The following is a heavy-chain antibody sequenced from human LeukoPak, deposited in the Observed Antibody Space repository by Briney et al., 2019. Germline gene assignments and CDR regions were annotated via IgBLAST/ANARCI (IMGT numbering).Heavy chain of an antibody. D-gene: IGHD3-10*01. CDR2: INSDGSST. V-gene: IGHV3-74*01. CDR1: GFTFSSYW. CDR3: TRGTGSYYSLGY. Sequence: GGSLRLSCAVPGFTFSSYWMHWVRQAPGEGLVWVSRINSDGSSTIYADSVQGRFTISRDNAKNTLYLQMNSLRAEDTAVYFCTRGTGSYYSLGYWGQGTLVTVSS. J-gene: IGHJ4*02.